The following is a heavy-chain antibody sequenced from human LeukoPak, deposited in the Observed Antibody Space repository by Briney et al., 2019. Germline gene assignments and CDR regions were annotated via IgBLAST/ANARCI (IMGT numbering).Heavy chain of an antibody. CDR2: TYYRSKWYN. J-gene: IGHJ5*02. Sequence: SQTLSLTCAISGDSVSSNSAAWNWIRQSPSRGLEWLGRTYYRSKWYNDYAVSVKSRITINPDTSKNQVSLQLNSVTPEDTAVYYCARGVWPSLLWFGELNKVNWFDPWGQGTLVTISS. D-gene: IGHD3-10*01. V-gene: IGHV6-1*01. CDR1: GDSVSSNSAA. CDR3: ARGVWPSLLWFGELNKVNWFDP.